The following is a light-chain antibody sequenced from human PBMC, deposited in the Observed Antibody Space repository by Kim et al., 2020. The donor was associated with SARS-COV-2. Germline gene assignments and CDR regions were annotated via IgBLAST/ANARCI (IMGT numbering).Light chain of an antibody. J-gene: IGLJ3*02. CDR1: RPNIGSNS. CDR2: RNS. Sequence: GQGVTTSCSGSRPNIGSNSVYWYQKSPGTAPKLLIYRNSERPSGVPDRFSGSKSGTSVSLAISGLRSEDEADYFCATWDDSLRGWVFGGGTKVTVL. V-gene: IGLV1-47*01. CDR3: ATWDDSLRGWV.